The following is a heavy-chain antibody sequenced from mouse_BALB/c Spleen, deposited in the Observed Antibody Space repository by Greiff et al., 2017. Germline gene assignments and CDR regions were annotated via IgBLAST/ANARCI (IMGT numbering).Heavy chain of an antibody. Sequence: EVKVVESGGGLVQPGGSRKLSCAASGFTFSSFGMHWVRQAPEKGLEWVAYISSGSSTIYYADTVKGRFTISRDNPKNTLFLQMTSLRSEDTAMYYCARWGLLYAMDYWGQGTAVTVSS. CDR2: ISSGSSTI. V-gene: IGHV5-17*02. J-gene: IGHJ4*01. CDR3: ARWGLLYAMDY. D-gene: IGHD1-1*01. CDR1: GFTFSSFG.